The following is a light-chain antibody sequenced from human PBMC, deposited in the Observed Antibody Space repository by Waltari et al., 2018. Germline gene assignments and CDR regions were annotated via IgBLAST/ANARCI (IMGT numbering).Light chain of an antibody. J-gene: IGKJ4*01. CDR2: YAS. CDR3: QQFYNFVS. Sequence: AIQLTQSPSSLSASVGDRVTINCRATQGITNALVWYQHKPGKVPKLLISYASTLESGVPSRFSGSGSGTDFTLTIDSLQPEDFATYYCQQFYNFVSFGGGTRVE. CDR1: QGITNA. V-gene: IGKV1D-13*01.